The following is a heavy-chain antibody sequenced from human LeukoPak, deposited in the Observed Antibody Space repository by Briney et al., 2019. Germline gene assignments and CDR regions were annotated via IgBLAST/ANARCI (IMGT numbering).Heavy chain of an antibody. CDR1: GGSFSGYY. CDR2: IYYSGST. V-gene: IGHV4-59*08. CDR3: ARLYRSSWSFDY. J-gene: IGHJ4*02. D-gene: IGHD6-13*01. Sequence: SETLSLTCAVYGGSFSGYYWSWIRQPPGKGLEWIAYIYYSGSTNYNPSLKSRVTISVDTSKNQFSLKLSSVTAADTAVYYCARLYRSSWSFDYWGQGTLVTVSS.